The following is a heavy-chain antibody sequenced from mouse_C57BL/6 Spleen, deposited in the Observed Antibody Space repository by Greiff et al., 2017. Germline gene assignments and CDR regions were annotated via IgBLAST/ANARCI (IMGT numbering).Heavy chain of an antibody. V-gene: IGHV1-84*01. CDR1: GYTFTDYY. CDR2: IYPGSGNT. Sequence: VQLQQSGPELVKPGASVKISCKASGYTFTDYYINWVKQRPGLGLEWIGWIYPGSGNTKYNEKFKGKATLTVDTSSSTAYMQLSSLTSEDSAVYFCARENGNYGPWFAYWGQGTLVTVSA. J-gene: IGHJ3*01. CDR3: ARENGNYGPWFAY. D-gene: IGHD2-1*01.